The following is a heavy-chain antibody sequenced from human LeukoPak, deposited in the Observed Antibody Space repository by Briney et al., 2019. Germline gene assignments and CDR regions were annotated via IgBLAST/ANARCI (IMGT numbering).Heavy chain of an antibody. D-gene: IGHD3-10*01. V-gene: IGHV4-59*01. CDR3: ARRITMVRGVPLDWFDP. CDR2: IYYSGST. Sequence: PSETLSLTCTVSGGSISSYYWSWIRQPPGKGLEWIGYIYYSGSTNYNPSLKSRVTISVDTSKNQFSLKLSSVTAADTAVYYCARRITMVRGVPLDWFDPWGQGTLDTVSS. J-gene: IGHJ5*02. CDR1: GGSISSYY.